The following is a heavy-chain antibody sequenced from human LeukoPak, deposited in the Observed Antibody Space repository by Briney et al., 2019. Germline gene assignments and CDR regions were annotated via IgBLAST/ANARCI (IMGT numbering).Heavy chain of an antibody. CDR3: ARVTLGYSSSWSPNRTGYYGMDV. J-gene: IGHJ6*02. CDR2: IIPIFGTA. CDR1: GGTFSSYA. V-gene: IGHV1-69*13. D-gene: IGHD6-13*01. Sequence: SVKVSCKASGGTFSSYAISWVRQAPGQGLEWMGGIIPIFGTANYAQKFQGRVTITADESTSTAYMELSSRRSEDTAVYYCARVTLGYSSSWSPNRTGYYGMDVWGQGTTVTVSS.